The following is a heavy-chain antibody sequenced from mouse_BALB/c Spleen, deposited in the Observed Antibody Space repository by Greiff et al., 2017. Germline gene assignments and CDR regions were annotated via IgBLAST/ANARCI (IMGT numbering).Heavy chain of an antibody. D-gene: IGHD2-3*01. CDR3: ARSIYDGYYDAMDY. CDR1: GFSLTGYG. J-gene: IGHJ4*01. Sequence: VMLVESGPGLVAPSQSLSITCTVSGFSLTGYGVNWVRQPPGKGLEWLGMIWGDGSTDYNSALKSRLSISKDNSKSQVFLKMNSLQTDDTARYYCARSIYDGYYDAMDYWGQGTSVTVSS. V-gene: IGHV2-6-7*01. CDR2: IWGDGST.